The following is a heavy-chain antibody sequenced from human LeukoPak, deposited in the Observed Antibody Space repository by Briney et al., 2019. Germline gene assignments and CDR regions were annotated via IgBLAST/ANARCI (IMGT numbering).Heavy chain of an antibody. J-gene: IGHJ6*02. CDR1: GGSFSGYY. V-gene: IGHV4-34*01. CDR2: INHSGST. Sequence: SGTLSLTCAVYGGSFSGYYWSWIRQPPGKGLEWIGEINHSGSTNYNPSLKSRVTISVDTSKNQFSLKLSSVTAADTAVYYCASSAFGPYYYYYGMEVWGQGTTVTVSS. D-gene: IGHD3-10*01. CDR3: ASSAFGPYYYYYGMEV.